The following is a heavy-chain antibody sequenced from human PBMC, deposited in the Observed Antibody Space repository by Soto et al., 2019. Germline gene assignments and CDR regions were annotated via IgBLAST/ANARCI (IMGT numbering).Heavy chain of an antibody. CDR1: GGSISSYY. Sequence: SETLSLTCTVSGGSISSYYWSWIRQPPGKGLEWIGYIYYSGSTNYNPSLKSRVTISVDTSKNQFFLKLSSVTAAVTAVYYCASRDPSGRSAYWGQGTLVTVSS. CDR2: IYYSGST. V-gene: IGHV4-59*01. J-gene: IGHJ4*02. CDR3: ASRDPSGRSAY. D-gene: IGHD1-26*01.